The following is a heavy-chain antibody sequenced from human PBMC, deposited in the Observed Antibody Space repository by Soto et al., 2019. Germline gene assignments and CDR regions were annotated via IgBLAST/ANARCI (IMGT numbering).Heavy chain of an antibody. D-gene: IGHD4-17*01. V-gene: IGHV1-2*04. Sequence: ASVKVSCKASGYTFTGYYMHWVRQAPGQGLEWMGWINPNSGGTNYAQKFQGWVTMTRDTSISTAYMELSRLRSDDTAVYYCEREVNDYGDSRYYYYYMDVWGKGTTVTVSS. J-gene: IGHJ6*03. CDR1: GYTFTGYY. CDR2: INPNSGGT. CDR3: EREVNDYGDSRYYYYYMDV.